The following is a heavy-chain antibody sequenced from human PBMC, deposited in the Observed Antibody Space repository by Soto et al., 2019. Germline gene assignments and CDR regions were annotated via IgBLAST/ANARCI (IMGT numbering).Heavy chain of an antibody. CDR2: ISGSGGST. J-gene: IGHJ3*02. CDR1: GFTFSSYA. V-gene: IGHV3-23*01. Sequence: PGGSLRLSCAASGFTFSSYAMSWVRQAPGKGLEWVSAISGSGGSTYYADSVKGRFTISRDNSKNTLYLQMNSLRAEDTAVYYCAKGFYVDPIAVAANDAFDIWGQGTMVTVSS. CDR3: AKGFYVDPIAVAANDAFDI. D-gene: IGHD6-19*01.